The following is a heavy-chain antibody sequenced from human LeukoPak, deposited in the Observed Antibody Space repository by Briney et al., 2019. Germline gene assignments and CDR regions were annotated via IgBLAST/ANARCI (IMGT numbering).Heavy chain of an antibody. D-gene: IGHD3-22*01. CDR3: ARGRYQYYYDSSGYLYWFDY. V-gene: IGHV4-34*01. Sequence: SETLSLTCAVYGGSFSGYYWSWIRQPPGKGLEWIGEINHSGSTNYNPSLKSRVTISVDTSKNQFSLKLSSVAAADTAVHYCARGRYQYYYDSSGYLYWFDYWGQGTLVTVSS. J-gene: IGHJ4*02. CDR1: GGSFSGYY. CDR2: INHSGST.